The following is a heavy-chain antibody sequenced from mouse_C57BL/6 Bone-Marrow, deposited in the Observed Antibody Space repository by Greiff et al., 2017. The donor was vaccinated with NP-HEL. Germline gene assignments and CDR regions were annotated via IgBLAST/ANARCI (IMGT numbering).Heavy chain of an antibody. Sequence: EVQVVESGGGLVQPGGSLKLSCAASGFTFSDYYMYWVRQTPEKRLEWVAYISNGGGSTYYPDTVKGRFTISRDNAKNTLYLQMSRLKSEDTAMYYCARHKFPFAYWGQGTLVTVSA. CDR2: ISNGGGST. CDR1: GFTFSDYY. J-gene: IGHJ3*01. CDR3: ARHKFPFAY. V-gene: IGHV5-12*01.